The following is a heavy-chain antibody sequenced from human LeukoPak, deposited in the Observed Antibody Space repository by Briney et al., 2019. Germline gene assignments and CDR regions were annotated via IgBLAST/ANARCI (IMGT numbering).Heavy chain of an antibody. V-gene: IGHV4-39*01. CDR2: IYYSGSA. Sequence: SQTLSLTCTVSGGSISDSNYYWGWIRQPPGRGLEWIANIYYSGSAYYSPSLKSRVTVSIDTSKNQFSLKLNSVTAADTAVYYCARQSTIAAARIDPWGQGTLVTVSS. CDR1: GGSISDSNYY. J-gene: IGHJ5*02. D-gene: IGHD6-25*01. CDR3: ARQSTIAAARIDP.